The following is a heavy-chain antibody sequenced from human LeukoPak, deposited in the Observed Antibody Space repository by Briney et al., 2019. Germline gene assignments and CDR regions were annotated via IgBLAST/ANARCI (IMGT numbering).Heavy chain of an antibody. CDR3: ARTSYDYVWGSYRLFAY. CDR2: IIPIFGTA. V-gene: IGHV1-69*13. Sequence: ASVKVSCKASGGTFSSYAISWVRQAPGQGLEWMGGIIPIFGTANYAQKFQGRVTITADESTSTAYMELSSLRSEDTAVYYCARTSYDYVWGSYRLFAYWGQGTLVTVSS. D-gene: IGHD3-16*02. CDR1: GGTFSSYA. J-gene: IGHJ4*02.